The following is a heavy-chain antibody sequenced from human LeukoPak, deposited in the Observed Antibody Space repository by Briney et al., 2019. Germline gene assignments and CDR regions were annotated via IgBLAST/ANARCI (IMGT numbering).Heavy chain of an antibody. CDR2: IWYDGSNK. CDR1: GFTFSSYG. V-gene: IGHV3-33*06. J-gene: IGHJ4*02. D-gene: IGHD3-22*01. Sequence: GGSLRLSCAASGFTFSSYGMHWVRQAPGKGLEWVAVIWYDGSNKYYADSVKGRFTISGDNSKNTLYLQMNSLRAEDTAVYYCAKDGHQADDSSGFDYWGQGTLVTVSS. CDR3: AKDGHQADDSSGFDY.